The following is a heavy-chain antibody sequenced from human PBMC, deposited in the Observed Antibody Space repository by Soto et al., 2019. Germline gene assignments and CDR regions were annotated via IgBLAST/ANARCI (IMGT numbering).Heavy chain of an antibody. CDR1: GASISTSSDF. Sequence: SETLSLTCSVSGASISTSSDFWGWIRQAPGKGLEWIGNVYQSGTTRLNPSLKSRVSIFVERSKNQFSLELNSATAADRAVYYCARQPESTSYFDYWGQGILVTVSS. J-gene: IGHJ4*02. CDR3: ARQPESTSYFDY. V-gene: IGHV4-39*01. D-gene: IGHD2-2*01. CDR2: VYQSGTT.